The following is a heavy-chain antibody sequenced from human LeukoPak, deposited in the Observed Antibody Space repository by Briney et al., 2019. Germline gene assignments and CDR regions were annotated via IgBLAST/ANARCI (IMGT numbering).Heavy chain of an antibody. CDR2: IYSGGNT. J-gene: IGHJ4*02. V-gene: IGHV3-53*01. CDR3: ASHTSSSPYFDY. D-gene: IGHD6-6*01. CDR1: GFTVSSNY. Sequence: GSLRLSCAASGFTVSSNYMSWVRQAPGKGLEWVSVIYSGGNTYYADSVKGRFTISRDNSKNTLYFQMNSLRVEDTAVYYCASHTSSSPYFDYWGQGTLVTVSS.